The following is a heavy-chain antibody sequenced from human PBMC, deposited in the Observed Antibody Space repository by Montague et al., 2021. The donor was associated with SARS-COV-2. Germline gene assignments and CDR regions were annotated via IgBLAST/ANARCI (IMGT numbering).Heavy chain of an antibody. V-gene: IGHV4-59*01. Sequence: SETLSLTCTVSGDSITSSFWTWVRQPPGKGLEWIGYIYYGGSTNHTPSLKSRVTISVDVSKNQFSLKLSSVTAADTAVYYCAREAFGGVIDHWGQGTLVTDSS. D-gene: IGHD3-16*01. J-gene: IGHJ4*02. CDR2: IYYGGST. CDR1: GDSITSSF. CDR3: AREAFGGVIDH.